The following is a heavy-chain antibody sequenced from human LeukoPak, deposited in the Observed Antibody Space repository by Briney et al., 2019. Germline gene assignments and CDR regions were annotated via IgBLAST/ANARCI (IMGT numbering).Heavy chain of an antibody. D-gene: IGHD3-22*01. J-gene: IGHJ4*02. V-gene: IGHV3-9*01. Sequence: GGSLRLSCAASGFTFDDYAMHWVRQAPGKGLEWVSGISWNNGSIGYADSVKGRFTISRDNAKNSLYLQMNSLRAEDTALYYCAKDRYYYDSSGQFDYWGQGTLVTVSS. CDR1: GFTFDDYA. CDR2: ISWNNGSI. CDR3: AKDRYYYDSSGQFDY.